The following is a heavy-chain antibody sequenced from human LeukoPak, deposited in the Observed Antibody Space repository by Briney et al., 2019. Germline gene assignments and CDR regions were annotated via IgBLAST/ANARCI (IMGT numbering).Heavy chain of an antibody. Sequence: GESLKISCQASGYDFANFWIGWVRQMPGKGLDWMGIIYPGDSDTRYSPSFQGQVTISADKSISTAYLQWISLKASDTAMYYCATQGTLTPHNAFDVWGQGTMVTVSS. CDR1: GYDFANFW. D-gene: IGHD2-15*01. CDR2: IYPGDSDT. J-gene: IGHJ3*01. CDR3: ATQGTLTPHNAFDV. V-gene: IGHV5-51*01.